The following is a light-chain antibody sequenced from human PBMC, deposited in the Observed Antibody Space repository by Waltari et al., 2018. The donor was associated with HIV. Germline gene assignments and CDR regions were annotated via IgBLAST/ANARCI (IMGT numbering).Light chain of an antibody. V-gene: IGLV2-14*01. CDR2: EVH. CDR1: SSDVGAYNY. Sequence: QSALTQPASVSGSPGQSITISCTGTSSDVGAYNYVSWYQQYPGKAPKLIIFEVHNRPSGISSRFSVSKSDNTASLTISGLQAEDEADYYCSSYTSISSVVFGGGTRLTVL. J-gene: IGLJ2*01. CDR3: SSYTSISSVV.